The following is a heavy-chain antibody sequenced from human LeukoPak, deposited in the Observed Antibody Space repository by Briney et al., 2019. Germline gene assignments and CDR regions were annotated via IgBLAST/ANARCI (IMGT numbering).Heavy chain of an antibody. CDR2: ISHGGIT. D-gene: IGHD2-8*02. J-gene: IGHJ4*02. CDR1: GDSISSRNW. CDR3: ARSAGWWSLDY. V-gene: IGHV4-4*02. Sequence: SETLSLTCAVSGDSISSRNWWNWVRQSPGKGLDWVGEISHGGITKYDPSLKNRVTISKDNSRNEFSLRLNSVTAADTAVYFCARSAGWWSLDYWGQGALVTVSA.